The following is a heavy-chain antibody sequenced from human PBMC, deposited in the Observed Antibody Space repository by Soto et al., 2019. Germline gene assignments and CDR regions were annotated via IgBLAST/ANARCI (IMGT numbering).Heavy chain of an antibody. CDR1: VFTFSSYA. J-gene: IGHJ6*02. V-gene: IGHV3-30-3*01. CDR3: ARDEVYSSGWRIYSGMDV. Sequence: PGGSLRLSCAASVFTFSSYAMHWVRQAPGKGLEWVAVISYDGSNKYYADSVKGRFTISRDNSKNTLYLQMNSLRAEDTALYYCARDEVYSSGWRIYSGMDVWGQGTTVTVSS. CDR2: ISYDGSNK. D-gene: IGHD6-19*01.